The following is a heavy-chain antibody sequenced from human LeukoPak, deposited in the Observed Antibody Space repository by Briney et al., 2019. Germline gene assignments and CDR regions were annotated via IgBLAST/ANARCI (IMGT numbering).Heavy chain of an antibody. V-gene: IGHV1-2*02. CDR1: GYTFTGYY. CDR3: ATGATGFDY. J-gene: IGHJ4*02. CDR2: INPNSGGT. Sequence: ASVTVSCKASGYTFTGYYMHWVRQAPGQGLEWMGWINPNSGGTNYAQKFQGRVTMTRDTSISTAYMELSSLRSEDTAVYYCATGATGFDYWGQGTLVTVSS.